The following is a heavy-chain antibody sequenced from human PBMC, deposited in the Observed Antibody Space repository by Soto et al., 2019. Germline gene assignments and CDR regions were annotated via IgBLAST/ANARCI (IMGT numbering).Heavy chain of an antibody. CDR2: ISAYNGNT. D-gene: IGHD3-3*01. J-gene: IGHJ4*01. CDR3: ARVDVSRFLEWLI. Sequence: GSLEVHVKAADSPFTNYGISLVRQAPGQGLEWMGWISAYNGNTNYAQNLQGRVTMTTDTSTSTAYMELRSLRSDDTAVYYCARVDVSRFLEWLIWGHGTLVTFSS. CDR1: DSPFTNYG. V-gene: IGHV1-18*04.